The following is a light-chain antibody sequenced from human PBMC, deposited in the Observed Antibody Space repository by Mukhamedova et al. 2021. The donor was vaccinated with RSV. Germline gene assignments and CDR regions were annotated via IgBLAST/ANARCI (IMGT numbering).Light chain of an antibody. Sequence: GRVPRLIIYEVSYRPSGISDRFSGSKSGNTASLTISGLQAEDEADYYCSSYSSTTSHIVFGEGTKLTVL. V-gene: IGLV2-14*01. J-gene: IGLJ3*02. CDR3: SSYSSTTSHIV. CDR2: EVS.